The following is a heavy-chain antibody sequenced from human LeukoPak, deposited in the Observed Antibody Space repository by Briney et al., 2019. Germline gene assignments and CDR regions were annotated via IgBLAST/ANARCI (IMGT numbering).Heavy chain of an antibody. CDR3: AKSQGYGDYGSD. J-gene: IGHJ4*02. Sequence: PGGSLRLSCAASGFTFSIYGMSWVRQAPGKGLEWASLISGSGGSTYYADSVKGRFTISRDNSKNTLILQMNSLRAEDTAVYYCAKSQGYGDYGSDWGQGTLVTVSS. CDR1: GFTFSIYG. V-gene: IGHV3-23*01. CDR2: ISGSGGST. D-gene: IGHD4-17*01.